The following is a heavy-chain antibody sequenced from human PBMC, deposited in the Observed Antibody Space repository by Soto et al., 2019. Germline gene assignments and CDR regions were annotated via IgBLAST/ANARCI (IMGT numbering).Heavy chain of an antibody. CDR1: GYTFTSYY. V-gene: IGHV1-46*03. D-gene: IGHD2-15*01. CDR2: INPSGGST. Sequence: ASVKVSCKASGYTFTSYYMHWVRQAPGQGLEWMGIINPSGGSTSYAQKFQCRVTMTRDTSTSTVYMELSSLRSEDTAVYYCARDQSLGYCSGGSCYGRPYYFDYWGQGTLVTAPQ. J-gene: IGHJ4*02. CDR3: ARDQSLGYCSGGSCYGRPYYFDY.